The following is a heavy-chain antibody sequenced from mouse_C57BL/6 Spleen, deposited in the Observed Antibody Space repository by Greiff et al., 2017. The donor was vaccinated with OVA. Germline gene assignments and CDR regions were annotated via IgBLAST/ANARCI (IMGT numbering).Heavy chain of an antibody. CDR2: IDPETGGT. CDR3: TRKVRWLRRAWYFDV. D-gene: IGHD2-2*01. V-gene: IGHV1-15*01. CDR1: GYTFTDYE. J-gene: IGHJ1*03. Sequence: VQLQQSGAELVRPGASVTLSCKASGYTFTDYEMHWVKQTPVHGLEWIGAIDPETGGTAYNQKFKGKAILTADKSSSTAYMELRSLTSEDSAVYYCTRKVRWLRRAWYFDVWGTGTTVTVSS.